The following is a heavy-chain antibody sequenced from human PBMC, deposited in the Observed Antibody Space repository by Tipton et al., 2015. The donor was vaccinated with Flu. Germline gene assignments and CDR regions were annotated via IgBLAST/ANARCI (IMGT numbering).Heavy chain of an antibody. J-gene: IGHJ4*02. V-gene: IGHV5-51*03. CDR3: ARLPGGSGNSVARDY. D-gene: IGHD3-10*01. CDR2: IHGGNSDT. Sequence: QLVQSGAEVKKSGESLKISCEGSGYSFTNFWIGWVSQMPGKGLEWMGIIHGGNSDTRYSPPFQGHVTISVDKSISTASLQWSSLRASDTALYYCARLPGGSGNSVARDYWGKGTLVTVSS. CDR1: GYSFTNFW.